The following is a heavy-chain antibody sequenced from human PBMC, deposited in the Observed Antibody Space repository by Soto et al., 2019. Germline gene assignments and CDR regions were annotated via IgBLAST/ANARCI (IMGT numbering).Heavy chain of an antibody. D-gene: IGHD6-13*01. V-gene: IGHV4-39*07. Sequence: SETLSLTCTVSGGSIGSRRYSWGWLRQPPGKGLEWIGIISYSGSTNYNPSLKSRVTISVDTSKNQFSLKLSSVTAADTAVYYCARGRGAAAGYYYYYGMDVWGQGTTVTVSS. CDR2: ISYSGST. J-gene: IGHJ6*02. CDR3: ARGRGAAAGYYYYYGMDV. CDR1: GGSIGSRRYS.